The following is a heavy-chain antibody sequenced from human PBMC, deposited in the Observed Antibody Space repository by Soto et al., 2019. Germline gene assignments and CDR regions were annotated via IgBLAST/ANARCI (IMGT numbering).Heavy chain of an antibody. D-gene: IGHD2-15*01. Sequence: QVQLQESGPGLVKPSGTLSLTCAVSSGTISSSNWWTWVSQHPGKGLEWNGEINQSGSPNYKPSLRSRVTISVDKSKSQFFLKLSSVTAADTAIYYCAGLGMVAAHREFDPWGQGTLVTVSS. CDR3: AGLGMVAAHREFDP. CDR1: SGTISSSNW. V-gene: IGHV4-4*02. CDR2: INQSGSP. J-gene: IGHJ5*02.